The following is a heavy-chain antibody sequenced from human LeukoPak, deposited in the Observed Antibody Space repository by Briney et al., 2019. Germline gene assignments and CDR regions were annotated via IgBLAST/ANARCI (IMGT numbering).Heavy chain of an antibody. D-gene: IGHD1-26*01. CDR1: GGSFSGYY. Sequence: SETLSLTCAVYGGSFSGYYCHWIRQPPGKGLEWIGEIDHSGSTSYNPSLKSRVTVSVDTSKKQFYLRLTSVTAPDTAVYYCARGGVGADNWGQGTLVTVSS. J-gene: IGHJ4*02. CDR2: IDHSGST. V-gene: IGHV4-34*01. CDR3: ARGGVGADN.